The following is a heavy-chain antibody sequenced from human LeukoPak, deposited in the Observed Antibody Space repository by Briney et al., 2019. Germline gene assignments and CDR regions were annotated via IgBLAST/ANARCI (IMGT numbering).Heavy chain of an antibody. CDR3: ARGVRVGYQLHPYPNFDY. Sequence: GGSLRLSCAASGFTFSSYWMSWVRQAPGKGLEWVANIKQDGSEKYYVDSVKGRFTISRDNAKNSLYLQMNSLRAEDTAVYYCARGVRVGYQLHPYPNFDYWGQGTLVTVSS. CDR2: IKQDGSEK. CDR1: GFTFSSYW. V-gene: IGHV3-7*01. J-gene: IGHJ4*02. D-gene: IGHD2-2*01.